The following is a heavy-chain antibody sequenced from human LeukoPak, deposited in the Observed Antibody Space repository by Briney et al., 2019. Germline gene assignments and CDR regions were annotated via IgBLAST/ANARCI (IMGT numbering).Heavy chain of an antibody. CDR3: ARDSRQWVEQLPYGWFEL. V-gene: IGHV3-21*01. CDR1: GFTFSAYS. Sequence: NPRGSLRLSCAASGFTFSAYSMNWVRQPPGKGLEWVSYISSSGSYIYYADSVKGRFTISRDNAKNSLYLQLDSLRAEDTAVYYCARDSRQWVEQLPYGWFELWGQGTLVTVSP. J-gene: IGHJ5*01. D-gene: IGHD1-26*01. CDR2: ISSSGSYI.